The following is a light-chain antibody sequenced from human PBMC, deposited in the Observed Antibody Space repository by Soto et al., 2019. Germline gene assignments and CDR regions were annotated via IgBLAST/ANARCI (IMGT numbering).Light chain of an antibody. Sequence: IQMTQSPSTLSASLGDRVTITCRASQSISGWLAWYQQKPGKAPKLLIYETSNVQSGVPSRFSGSGSATDFTLTISGLQPDDFATYYCQQYSAYPLTFGGGTKVEI. CDR1: QSISGW. CDR3: QQYSAYPLT. CDR2: ETS. J-gene: IGKJ4*01. V-gene: IGKV1-5*03.